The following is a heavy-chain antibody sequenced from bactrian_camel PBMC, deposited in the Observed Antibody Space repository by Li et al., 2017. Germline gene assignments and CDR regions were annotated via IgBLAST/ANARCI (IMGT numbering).Heavy chain of an antibody. V-gene: IGHV3S1*01. J-gene: IGHJ4*01. D-gene: IGHD1*01. Sequence: HVQLVESGGRSVQAGGSLRLSCATASFSELSDSSLCVAWFRQLPGKEREGVAAIWTGGGNAYYANPVKDRFTISEDIALNTVYLQINSLKPEDTAVYYCVRSTDDGGLFGYWGQGTQVTVS. CDR3: VRSTDDGGLFGY. CDR1: ELSDSSLC. CDR2: IWTGGGNA.